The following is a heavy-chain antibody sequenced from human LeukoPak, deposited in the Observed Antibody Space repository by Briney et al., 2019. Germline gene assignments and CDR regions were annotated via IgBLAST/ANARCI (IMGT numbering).Heavy chain of an antibody. CDR1: GFTFSSYA. CDR2: ISGSGGST. J-gene: IGHJ4*02. CDR3: AKGLAVAGSNY. V-gene: IGHV3-23*01. D-gene: IGHD6-19*01. Sequence: PGGSLRLFCAASGFTFSSYAMSWVRQAPGKGLEWVSAISGSGGSTYYADSVKGRFTISRDNSKNTLYLQMDSLRAEDTAVYYCAKGLAVAGSNYWGQGTLVTVSS.